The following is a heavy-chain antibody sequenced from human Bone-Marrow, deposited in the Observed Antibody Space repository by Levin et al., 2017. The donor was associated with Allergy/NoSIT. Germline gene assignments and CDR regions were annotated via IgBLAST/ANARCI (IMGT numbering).Heavy chain of an antibody. CDR1: GGSISRGGYS. Sequence: SETLSLTCAVSGGSISRGGYSWSWIRQPPGKGLEWIGNIYLSGSTNDNPSLKSRVTISVDRSKNQFSLKLSSVTAADTAVYYCARVAGYSFGYYFDHWGQGTLVTVSS. V-gene: IGHV4-30-2*01. J-gene: IGHJ4*02. CDR2: IYLSGST. D-gene: IGHD5-18*01. CDR3: ARVAGYSFGYYFDH.